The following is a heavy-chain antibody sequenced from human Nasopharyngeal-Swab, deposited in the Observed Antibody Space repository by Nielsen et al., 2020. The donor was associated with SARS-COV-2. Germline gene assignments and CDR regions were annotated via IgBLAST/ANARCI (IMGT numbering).Heavy chain of an antibody. J-gene: IGHJ5*02. D-gene: IGHD6-19*01. CDR2: KNPNSGNT. V-gene: IGHV1-8*01. CDR3: AREEIAVAATWWFDP. CDR1: GYTFTSYD. Sequence: ASVKVSCKASGYTFTSYDINWVRQATGQGLEWMGWKNPNSGNTGYAQKFQGRVTMTRNTSISTAYMELSSLRSEDTAVYYCAREEIAVAATWWFDPWGQGTLVTVSS.